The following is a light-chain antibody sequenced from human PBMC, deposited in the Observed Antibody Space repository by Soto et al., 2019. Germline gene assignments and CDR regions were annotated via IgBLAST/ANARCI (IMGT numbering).Light chain of an antibody. J-gene: IGKJ5*01. CDR2: DAS. Sequence: DIQRPPSPSTVSASVGDRVALNCRASQSISSWLAWFQQKPGKAPKLLIYDASSLESGVPSRFSGSGSGTEFTLTISSLQPDDIGTYYCQQDDIFPITFGRGARLEI. CDR1: QSISSW. CDR3: QQDDIFPIT. V-gene: IGKV1-5*01.